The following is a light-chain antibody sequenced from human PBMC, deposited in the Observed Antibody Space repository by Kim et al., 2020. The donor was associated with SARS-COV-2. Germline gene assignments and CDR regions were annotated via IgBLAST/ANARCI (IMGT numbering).Light chain of an antibody. CDR1: KLGDKF. CDR2: QDS. CDR3: QAWDSSTGWV. V-gene: IGLV3-1*01. J-gene: IGLJ2*01. Sequence: SPGPTGSITCSGDKLGDKFACWYQQKPGQPPVLVIYQDSKRPAGIPERFSGSNSGNTAPLTISGTQAMDEADYYCQAWDSSTGWVFGGGTQLTVL.